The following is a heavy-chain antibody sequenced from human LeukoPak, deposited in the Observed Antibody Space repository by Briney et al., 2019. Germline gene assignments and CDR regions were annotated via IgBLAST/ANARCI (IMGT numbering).Heavy chain of an antibody. D-gene: IGHD4-11*01. J-gene: IGHJ4*02. CDR1: GFTFSSYS. V-gene: IGHV3-74*01. CDR2: INSDGSST. CDR3: ATVTVTTEKLKDDY. Sequence: GGSLRLSCAASGFTFSSYSMNWVRQAPGKGLEWVSRINSDGSSTSYADSVKGRFTISRDNAKNTLYLQMSSLRAEDTAVHYCATVTVTTEKLKDDYWGQGTLVTVSS.